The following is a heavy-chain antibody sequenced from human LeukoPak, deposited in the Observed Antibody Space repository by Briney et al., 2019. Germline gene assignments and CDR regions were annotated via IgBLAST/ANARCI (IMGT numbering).Heavy chain of an antibody. CDR2: IYTSGST. Sequence: SQTLSLTCTVSGGSINSGSYYWNWIRQPAGKGLEWIGRIYTSGSTNYNPSLKSRVTISVDTSKNQFSLKLSSVTAADTAVYYCARTTEGGYTYDYFYYYYMDVWSKGTTVTISS. J-gene: IGHJ6*03. CDR1: GGSINSGSYY. CDR3: ARTTEGGYTYDYFYYYYMDV. V-gene: IGHV4-61*02. D-gene: IGHD5-18*01.